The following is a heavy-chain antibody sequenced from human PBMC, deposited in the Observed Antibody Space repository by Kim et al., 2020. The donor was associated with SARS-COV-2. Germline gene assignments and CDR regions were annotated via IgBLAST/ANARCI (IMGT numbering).Heavy chain of an antibody. Sequence: NYTPSLTSRVTISVDTSKNQFSLKLSSVTAADTAVYYCARGHSSNWYFDSWGQGTLVTVSS. CDR3: ARGHSSNWYFDS. D-gene: IGHD6-13*01. V-gene: IGHV4-59*09. J-gene: IGHJ4*02.